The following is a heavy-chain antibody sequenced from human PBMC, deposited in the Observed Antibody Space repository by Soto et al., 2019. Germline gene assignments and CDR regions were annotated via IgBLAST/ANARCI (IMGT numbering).Heavy chain of an antibody. Sequence: QVQLQQSGPGLVKPSQTLSLTCAISGDSVSINRAAWNWIRQSPSRDLEWLGRTYYRSKWYNDYAVYVKSRITINPDTSQQQFSLQLNSVTPEATAVYYCARDELEPPKWGWFDPWGQGTLVTVSS. V-gene: IGHV6-1*01. CDR1: GDSVSINRAA. J-gene: IGHJ5*02. CDR2: TYYRSKWYN. D-gene: IGHD1-1*01. CDR3: ARDELEPPKWGWFDP.